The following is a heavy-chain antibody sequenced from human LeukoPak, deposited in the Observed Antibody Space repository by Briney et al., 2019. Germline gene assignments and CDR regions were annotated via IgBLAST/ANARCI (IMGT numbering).Heavy chain of an antibody. D-gene: IGHD4-17*01. J-gene: IGHJ5*02. CDR1: GGSISSSSYY. Sequence: PSETLSLTCTVSGGSISSSSYYWGWIRQPPGKGLEWIGSIYYSGSTYYNPSLKSRVTISVDTSKNQFSLKLSSVTAADTAVYYCARTLPTVMGWFDPWGQGTLVTVSS. CDR3: ARTLPTVMGWFDP. CDR2: IYYSGST. V-gene: IGHV4-39*01.